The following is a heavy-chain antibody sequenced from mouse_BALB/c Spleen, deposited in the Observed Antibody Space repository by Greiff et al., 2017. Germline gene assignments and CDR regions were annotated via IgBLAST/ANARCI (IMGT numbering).Heavy chain of an antibody. CDR3: TRDYYGSSSAWFAY. Sequence: QVQLQQSGAELVRPGASVTLSCKASGYTFTDYEMHWVKQTPVHGLEWIGAIDPETGGTAYNQKFKGKATLTADKSSSTAYMELRSLTSEDSAVYYCTRDYYGSSSAWFAYWGQGTLVTVSA. CDR2: IDPETGGT. V-gene: IGHV1-15*01. CDR1: GYTFTDYE. J-gene: IGHJ3*01. D-gene: IGHD1-1*01.